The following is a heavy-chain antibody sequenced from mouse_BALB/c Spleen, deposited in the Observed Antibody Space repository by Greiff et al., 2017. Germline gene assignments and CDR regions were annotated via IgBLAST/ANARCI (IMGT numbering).Heavy chain of an antibody. D-gene: IGHD1-1*01. CDR3: ARHRDYGSSVYFDY. J-gene: IGHJ2*01. V-gene: IGHV5-12-1*01. CDR1: GFAFSSYD. CDR2: ISSGGGST. Sequence: EVKLQESGGGLVKPGGSLKLSCAASGFAFSSYDMSWVRQTPEKRLEWVAYISSGGGSTYYPDTVKGRFTISRDNAKNTLYLQMSSLKSEDTAMYYCARHRDYGSSVYFDYWGQGTTLTVFS.